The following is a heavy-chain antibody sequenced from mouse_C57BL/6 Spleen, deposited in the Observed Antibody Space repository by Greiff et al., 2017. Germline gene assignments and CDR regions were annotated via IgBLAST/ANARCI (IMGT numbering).Heavy chain of an antibody. CDR1: GYTFTSYW. CDR2: IHPNSGST. V-gene: IGHV1-64*01. J-gene: IGHJ2*01. D-gene: IGHD2-4*01. Sequence: QVQLQQPGAELVKPGASAKLSCKASGYTFTSYWMHWVKQRPGQGLEWIGMIHPNSGSTNYNEKFKSKATLTVDKSSSTAYMQLSSLTSEDSAVYYCARDGYDYDGDYWGQGTTLTVSS. CDR3: ARDGYDYDGDY.